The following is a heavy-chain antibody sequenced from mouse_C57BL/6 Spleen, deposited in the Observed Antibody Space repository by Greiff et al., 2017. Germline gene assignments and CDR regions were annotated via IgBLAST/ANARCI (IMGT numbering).Heavy chain of an antibody. J-gene: IGHJ3*01. CDR1: GYTFTSYW. V-gene: IGHV1-61*01. CDR2: IYPSDSET. D-gene: IGHD1-1*01. Sequence: QVQLQQPGAELVRPGSSVKLSCKASGYTFTSYWMDWVKQRPGQGLEWIGNIYPSDSETHYNQKFKDKATLTVDKSSSTAYMQLSSLTSEDSAVYYCAVLRSPLAYWGQGTLVTVSA. CDR3: AVLRSPLAY.